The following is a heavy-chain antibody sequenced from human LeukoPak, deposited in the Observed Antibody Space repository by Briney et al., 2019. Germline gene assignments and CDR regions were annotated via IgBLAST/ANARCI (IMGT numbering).Heavy chain of an antibody. Sequence: SETLSLTCTVSGGSISSYYWSWIRQPPGKGLEWIGYIYYSGSTNYNPSLKSRVTISVDTSKNQFSLKLSSVTAADTAVYYCARVGSTGAPAHLDYWGQGTLVTVSS. J-gene: IGHJ4*02. V-gene: IGHV4-59*01. D-gene: IGHD3-10*01. CDR1: GGSISSYY. CDR2: IYYSGST. CDR3: ARVGSTGAPAHLDY.